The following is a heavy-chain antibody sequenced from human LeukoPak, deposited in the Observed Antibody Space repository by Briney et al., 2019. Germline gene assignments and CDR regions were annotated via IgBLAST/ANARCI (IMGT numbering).Heavy chain of an antibody. CDR3: AKAAQYYDFWSGYHNYFDY. J-gene: IGHJ4*02. D-gene: IGHD3-3*01. Sequence: PGGSLRLSCAASGFTFSSYAMHWVRQAPGKGLEWVAFIHYDGSNNYYADSVKGRFTISRDNSKNTLYLQMNSLRAEDTAVYYCAKAAQYYDFWSGYHNYFDYWGQGTLVTVSS. CDR2: IHYDGSNN. V-gene: IGHV3-30*02. CDR1: GFTFSSYA.